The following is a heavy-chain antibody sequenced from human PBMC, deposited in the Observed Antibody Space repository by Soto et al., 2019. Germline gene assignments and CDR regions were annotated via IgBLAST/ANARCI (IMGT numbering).Heavy chain of an antibody. CDR1: GFTFSSYA. J-gene: IGHJ4*02. CDR3: AKEGGYGYYDFWSGYWSDY. D-gene: IGHD3-3*01. V-gene: IGHV3-23*01. CDR2: ISGSGGST. Sequence: VQLLESGGGLVQPGGSLRLSCAASGFTFSSYAMSWVRQAPGKGLEWVSAISGSGGSTYYADSVKGRFTISRDNSKNTLYLQMNSPRAEDTAVYYCAKEGGYGYYDFWSGYWSDYWGQGTLVTVSS.